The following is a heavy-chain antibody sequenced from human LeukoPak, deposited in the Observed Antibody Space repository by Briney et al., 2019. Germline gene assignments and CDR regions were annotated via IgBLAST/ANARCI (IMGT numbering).Heavy chain of an antibody. CDR3: VSSQGWFDP. CDR2: ISGRGGTT. Sequence: PGGSLRLSCAVSGFTFNSYAMSWVRRAPGKGLKWVSGISGRGGTTYYADSVKGRFTISRDNSKNTLYLQMNSLRAEDTAVYYCVSSQGWFDPWGQGTLVTVSS. CDR1: GFTFNSYA. J-gene: IGHJ5*02. V-gene: IGHV3-23*01.